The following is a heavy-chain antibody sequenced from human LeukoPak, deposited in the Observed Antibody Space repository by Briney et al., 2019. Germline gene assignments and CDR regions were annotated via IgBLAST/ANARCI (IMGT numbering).Heavy chain of an antibody. Sequence: SETLSLTCTVSGGSISSYYWSWIRQPAGKGLEWIGRIYTSGSTNYNPSLKSRVTMSVDTSKNQFSLKLSSVTAADTAVYYCGRAMPRNYYDSSGRYDAFDIWGQGTMVTVSS. D-gene: IGHD3-22*01. V-gene: IGHV4-4*07. CDR2: IYTSGST. CDR3: GRAMPRNYYDSSGRYDAFDI. CDR1: GGSISSYY. J-gene: IGHJ3*02.